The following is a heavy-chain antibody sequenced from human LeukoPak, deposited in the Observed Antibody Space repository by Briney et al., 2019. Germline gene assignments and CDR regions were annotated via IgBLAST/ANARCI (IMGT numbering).Heavy chain of an antibody. CDR3: ARGSAAIAARGWFDP. CDR1: GGSISSYY. D-gene: IGHD6-6*01. J-gene: IGHJ5*02. V-gene: IGHV4-59*01. Sequence: PSETLSLTCTVSGGSISSYYWSWIRQPPGKGLEWIGYIYYSGSTNYNPSLKSRVTTSVDTSKNQFSLKLSSVTAADTAVYYCARGSAAIAARGWFDPWGQGTLVTVSS. CDR2: IYYSGST.